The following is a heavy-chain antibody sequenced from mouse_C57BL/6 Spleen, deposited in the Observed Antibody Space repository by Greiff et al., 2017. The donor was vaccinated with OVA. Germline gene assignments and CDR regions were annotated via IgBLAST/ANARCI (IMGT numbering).Heavy chain of an antibody. CDR3: APYDEGFAY. J-gene: IGHJ3*01. D-gene: IGHD2-3*01. CDR1: GYTFTSYW. CDR2: IHPNSGST. V-gene: IGHV1-64*01. Sequence: QVQLKQPGAELVKPGASVKLSCKASGYTFTSYWMHWVKQRPGQGLEWIGMIHPNSGSTNYNEKFKSKATLTVDKSSSTAYMQLSSLTSEDSAVYYCAPYDEGFAYWGQGTLVTVSA.